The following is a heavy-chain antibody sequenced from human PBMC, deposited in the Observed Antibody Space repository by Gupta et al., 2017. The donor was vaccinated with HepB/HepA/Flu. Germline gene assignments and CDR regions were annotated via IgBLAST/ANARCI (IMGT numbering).Heavy chain of an antibody. CDR3: ARGQTYYDFWSGYPSRNLYYYYYYYMDV. CDR2: LNHSGST. V-gene: IGHV4-34*01. J-gene: IGHJ6*03. Sequence: QVQLQQWGAGLLKPSETLSLTCAVYGGSFSGYYWSWIRQPPGKGLEWIGELNHSGSTNYNPSLKSRVTISVDTSKNQFSLKLSSVTAADTAVYYCARGQTYYDFWSGYPSRNLYYYYYYYMDVWGKGTTVTVSS. CDR1: GGSFSGYY. D-gene: IGHD3-3*01.